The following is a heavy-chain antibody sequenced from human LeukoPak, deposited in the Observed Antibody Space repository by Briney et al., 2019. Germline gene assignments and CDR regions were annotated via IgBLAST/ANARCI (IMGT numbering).Heavy chain of an antibody. Sequence: SETLSLTCAVYGGSFSGYYWSWIRQTPGKGLEWIGEINHSGSTNYNPSLKSRVTISVDTSKNQFSLKLSSVTAADTAVYYCARGRDYKTADWGYWGQGTLVTVSS. CDR1: GGSFSGYY. D-gene: IGHD4-11*01. V-gene: IGHV4-34*01. J-gene: IGHJ4*02. CDR2: INHSGST. CDR3: ARGRDYKTADWGY.